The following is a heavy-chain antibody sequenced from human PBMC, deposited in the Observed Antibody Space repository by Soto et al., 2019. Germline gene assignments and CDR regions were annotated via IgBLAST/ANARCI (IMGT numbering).Heavy chain of an antibody. V-gene: IGHV1-18*01. D-gene: IGHD3-22*01. CDR3: ARDPYYDSSGSLGY. CDR2: ISAYNGNT. J-gene: IGHJ4*02. Sequence: ASVKVSCKASGYTFTSYGISWVRQAPGQGLEWMGWISAYNGNTNYAQKLQGRVTMTTDTSTSTAYMELRSLRSDDTAVYYCARDPYYDSSGSLGYWGQGTLVTVSS. CDR1: GYTFTSYG.